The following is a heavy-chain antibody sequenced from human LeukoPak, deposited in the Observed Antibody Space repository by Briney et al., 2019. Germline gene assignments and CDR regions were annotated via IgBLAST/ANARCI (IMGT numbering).Heavy chain of an antibody. D-gene: IGHD5-12*01. V-gene: IGHV3-21*01. J-gene: IGHJ4*02. CDR3: ARGGYEGYYFDY. CDR2: ISSSSSYI. CDR1: GFTFSSYS. Sequence: GGSLRLSCAASGFTFSSYSMNWVRQAPGKGLEWVSSISSSSSYIYYADSVKGRLTISRDNAKNSLYLQMNSLRAEDTAVYYCARGGYEGYYFDYWGQGTLVTVSS.